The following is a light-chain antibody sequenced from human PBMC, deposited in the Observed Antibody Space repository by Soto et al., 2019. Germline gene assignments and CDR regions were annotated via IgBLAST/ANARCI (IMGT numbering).Light chain of an antibody. V-gene: IGKV1-9*01. J-gene: IGKJ5*01. CDR1: QGINHY. Sequence: DIQLTQSPSFLSASVGDRVTIPCRASQGINHYLAWYQQKPGKAPKLLIYAASTLQSGVPSRFSGSGSGTEFTLTISSLQPEDFPTYYCQQLNSYPRITFGQGTRLEIK. CDR3: QQLNSYPRIT. CDR2: AAS.